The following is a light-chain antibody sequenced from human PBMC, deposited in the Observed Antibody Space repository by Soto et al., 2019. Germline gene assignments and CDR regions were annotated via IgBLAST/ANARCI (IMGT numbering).Light chain of an antibody. CDR3: SSYTTSNTRQIV. CDR1: SRDVVGYNY. J-gene: IGLJ1*01. Sequence: QSVLTQPASVSGSPGQSITISCTGTSRDVVGYNYVSWYQQHPGKAPKFMIYDVSNRPSGVSNRFSGSKSGNTASLTISGLQAEDEADYYCSSYTTSNTRQIVFGTGTKVTVL. CDR2: DVS. V-gene: IGLV2-14*01.